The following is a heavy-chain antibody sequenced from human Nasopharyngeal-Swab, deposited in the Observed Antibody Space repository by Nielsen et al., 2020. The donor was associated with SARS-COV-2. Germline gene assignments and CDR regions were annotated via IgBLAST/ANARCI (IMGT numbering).Heavy chain of an antibody. V-gene: IGHV4-39*01. D-gene: IGHD3-16*02. CDR2: IYYSGST. J-gene: IGHJ6*02. CDR3: ARRETMITFGGVIAYYYGMDV. Sequence: PGKGLEWIGYIYYSGSTYYNPSLKSRVTISVDTSKNQFSLKLSSVTAADTAVYYCARRETMITFGGVIAYYYGMDVWGQGTMVTVSS.